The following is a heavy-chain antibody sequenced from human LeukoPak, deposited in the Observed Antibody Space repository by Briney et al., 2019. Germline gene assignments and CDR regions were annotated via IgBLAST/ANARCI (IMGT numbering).Heavy chain of an antibody. V-gene: IGHV1-2*02. J-gene: IGHJ4*02. D-gene: IGHD3-16*01. Sequence: GASVKVSCKASGYTFTGYYMHWVRQAPGQGLEWMGWINPNSGGTNYAQKFQGRVTMTRDTSITTSYMELSSLRSDDTAVYYCARALYLITSTYYFEYWGQGTLVTVSS. CDR1: GYTFTGYY. CDR2: INPNSGGT. CDR3: ARALYLITSTYYFEY.